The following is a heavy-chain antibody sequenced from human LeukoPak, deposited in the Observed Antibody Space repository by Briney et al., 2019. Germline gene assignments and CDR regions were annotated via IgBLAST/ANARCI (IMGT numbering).Heavy chain of an antibody. CDR2: INPDESNI. CDR1: GFPFSSYW. V-gene: IGHV3-74*01. J-gene: IGHJ6*03. Sequence: GGSLRLSCAASGFPFSSYWMHWVRQAPGKGLVWVSRINPDESNIDYADSVKGRFTISRDNSKNTLYLQMNSLRAEDTAVYYCANIVVVPSSRRYMDVWGKGPTVTVSS. CDR3: ANIVVVPSSRRYMDV. D-gene: IGHD3-22*01.